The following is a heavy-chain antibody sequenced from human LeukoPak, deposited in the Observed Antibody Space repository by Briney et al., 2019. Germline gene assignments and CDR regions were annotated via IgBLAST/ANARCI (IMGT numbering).Heavy chain of an antibody. CDR3: AKDMEGSGRSGRWYNWFDP. V-gene: IGHV3-53*05. Sequence: GGSLRLSCAASGFTVSSNYMSWVRQAPGKGLEWVSVIYSAGSTYYADSVKGRFTISRDNSKNSLYLQMNSLRTEDTALYYCAKDMEGSGRSGRWYNWFDPWGQGTLVTVSS. CDR2: IYSAGST. J-gene: IGHJ5*02. CDR1: GFTVSSNY. D-gene: IGHD1-26*01.